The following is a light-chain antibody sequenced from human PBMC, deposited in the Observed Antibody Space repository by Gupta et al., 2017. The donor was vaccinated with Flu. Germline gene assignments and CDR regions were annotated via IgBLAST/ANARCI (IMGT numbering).Light chain of an antibody. V-gene: IGLV1-44*01. CDR1: SSNIGSNT. CDR3: AAWDDSLSGGL. Sequence: RVTISGTGSSSNIGSNTVSWYQQRAGTAPKVLIYNDNQRPSGVPDRFSASKSGTSASLAVSGLQAEDEADYYCAAWDDSLSGGLFGGGTKLTVL. J-gene: IGLJ3*02. CDR2: NDN.